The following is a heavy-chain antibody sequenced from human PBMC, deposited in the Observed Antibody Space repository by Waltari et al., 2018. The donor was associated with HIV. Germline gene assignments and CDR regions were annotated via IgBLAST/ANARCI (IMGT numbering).Heavy chain of an antibody. CDR1: GLTFSDYS. Sequence: EVQLVESGGGLVQPGGSLRLSCAASGLTFSDYSMHWVRQAPGKGLEWVSYISSSSSTIYYADSVKGRFTISRDNAKNSLYLQMNSLRAEDTAVYYCARDPVYSGSSLVYYFDYWGQGTLVTVSS. J-gene: IGHJ4*02. CDR2: ISSSSSTI. CDR3: ARDPVYSGSSLVYYFDY. V-gene: IGHV3-48*01. D-gene: IGHD6-6*01.